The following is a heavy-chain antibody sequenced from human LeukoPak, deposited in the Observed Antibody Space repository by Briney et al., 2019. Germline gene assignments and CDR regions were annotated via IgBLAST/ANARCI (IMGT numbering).Heavy chain of an antibody. CDR3: ARVFGGAVADY. V-gene: IGHV3-48*03. J-gene: IGHJ4*02. CDR2: ISSSGSKI. CDR1: GFIFSSYE. Sequence: GGSLRLSCAASGFIFSSYEMNWVRQAPGKGLEWVSYISSSGSKIYYTDSVKGRFTISRDNAKNSLDLQMNSLRAEDTAVYYCARVFGGAVADYWGQGTLVTVSS. D-gene: IGHD3-10*01.